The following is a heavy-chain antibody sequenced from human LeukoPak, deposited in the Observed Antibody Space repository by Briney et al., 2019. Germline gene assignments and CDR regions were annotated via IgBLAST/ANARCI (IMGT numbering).Heavy chain of an antibody. J-gene: IGHJ2*01. D-gene: IGHD4-23*01. V-gene: IGHV4-31*03. CDR1: GGSISSGGYY. Sequence: SETLSLTCTVSGGSISSGGYYWSWIRQHPGKGLEWIGYIYYSGSTYYNPSLKSRVTISVDTSKNQFSLKLSSVTAADTAVYYCARHVIDYGGNMYWYFDLWGRGTLVTVSS. CDR2: IYYSGST. CDR3: ARHVIDYGGNMYWYFDL.